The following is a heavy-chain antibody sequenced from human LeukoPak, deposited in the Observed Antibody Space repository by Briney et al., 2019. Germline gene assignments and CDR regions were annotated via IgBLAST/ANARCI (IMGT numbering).Heavy chain of an antibody. J-gene: IGHJ4*02. CDR3: AGDIVATGVM. V-gene: IGHV1-2*02. CDR2: INPNSGGT. CDR1: GYTFTDYY. Sequence: ASVKVSCKASGYTFTDYYMNWVRQAPGQGLEWMGWINPNSGGTNYAQKFQGRVTMTRDTSISTAYMELSRLRSDDTAVYYCAGDIVATGVMWGQGTLVTVSS. D-gene: IGHD5-12*01.